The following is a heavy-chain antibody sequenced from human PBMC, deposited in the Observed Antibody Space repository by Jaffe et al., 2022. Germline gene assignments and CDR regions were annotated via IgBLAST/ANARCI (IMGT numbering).Heavy chain of an antibody. CDR3: AKDRGYQLLFLWVN. D-gene: IGHD2-2*01. Sequence: QVQLVESGGGVVQPGGSLRLSCAASGFTFSSYGMHWVRQAPGKGLEWVAFIRYDGSNKYYADSVKGRFTISRDNSKNTLYLQMNSLRAEDTAVYYCAKDRGYQLLFLWVNWGQGTLVTVSS. CDR1: GFTFSSYG. CDR2: IRYDGSNK. J-gene: IGHJ4*02. V-gene: IGHV3-30*02.